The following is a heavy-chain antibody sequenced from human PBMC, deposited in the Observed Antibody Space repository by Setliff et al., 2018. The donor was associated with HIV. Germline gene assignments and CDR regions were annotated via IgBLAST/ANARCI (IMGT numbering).Heavy chain of an antibody. Sequence: ETLSLTCAVYGGSFSGYYWSWIRQPPGKGLEWIGEINHSGSTNYNPSLKSRVTISVDTSKNQFSLKLSSVAAADTAVYYCAIRGSSGWYVGGYFDYWGQGTLVTVSS. V-gene: IGHV4-34*01. CDR3: AIRGSSGWYVGGYFDY. CDR2: INHSGST. J-gene: IGHJ4*02. CDR1: GGSFSGYY. D-gene: IGHD6-19*01.